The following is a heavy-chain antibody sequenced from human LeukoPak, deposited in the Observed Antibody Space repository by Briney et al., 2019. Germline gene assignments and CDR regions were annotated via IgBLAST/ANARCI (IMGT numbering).Heavy chain of an antibody. CDR1: GFTFSSYS. CDR3: ARDGAMVRGVDQPDY. J-gene: IGHJ4*02. Sequence: PGGSLRLSCAASGFTFSSYSMNWVRQAPGKGLEWVSSISSSSSYIYYADSVKGRFTISRDNAKNSLYLQMNSLRAEDTAVYYCARDGAMVRGVDQPDYWGQGTQVTVSS. D-gene: IGHD3-10*01. CDR2: ISSSSSYI. V-gene: IGHV3-21*01.